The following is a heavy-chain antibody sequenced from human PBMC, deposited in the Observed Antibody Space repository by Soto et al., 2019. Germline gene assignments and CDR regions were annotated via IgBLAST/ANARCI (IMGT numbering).Heavy chain of an antibody. CDR2: INQDGSSA. CDR1: GFDFIIYW. J-gene: IGHJ4*02. CDR3: VEEGGAGTGF. Sequence: GGSLRLSCAASGFDFIIYWMHWARQVPGKGLEWLSRINQDGSSAGYADSARGRFTISRDNAKKTAYLQMNSLRVEDTAVYYCVEEGGAGTGFWGQGTLVTVSS. V-gene: IGHV3-74*01. D-gene: IGHD3-16*01.